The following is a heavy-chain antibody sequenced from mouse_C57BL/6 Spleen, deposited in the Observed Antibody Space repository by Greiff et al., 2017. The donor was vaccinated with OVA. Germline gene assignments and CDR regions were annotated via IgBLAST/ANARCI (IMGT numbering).Heavy chain of an antibody. CDR2: ISSGGSYT. CDR1: GFTFSSYG. Sequence: EVQVVESGGDLVKPGGSLKLSCAASGFTFSSYGMSWVRQTPDKRLEWVATISSGGSYTYYPDSVKGRFTISRDNAKNTLYLQMSSLKSEDTAMYYCARHEDSYGNYALDYWGQGTTLTVSS. V-gene: IGHV5-6*01. CDR3: ARHEDSYGNYALDY. J-gene: IGHJ2*01. D-gene: IGHD2-1*01.